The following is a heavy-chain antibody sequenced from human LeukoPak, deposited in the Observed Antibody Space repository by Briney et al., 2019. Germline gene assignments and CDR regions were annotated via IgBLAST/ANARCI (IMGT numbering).Heavy chain of an antibody. D-gene: IGHD2-8*01. CDR1: RYTFTGYY. V-gene: IGHV1-2*02. J-gene: IGHJ5*02. CDR3: ARRPFGGKYCTNGVCYLPSYNWFDP. CDR2: INPNSGGT. Sequence: ASVKVSCKASRYTFTGYYMHWVRQAPGQGLEWMGWINPNSGGTNYAQKFQGRVTMTRNTSISTAYMELSSLRSEDTAVYYCARRPFGGKYCTNGVCYLPSYNWFDPWGQGTLVTVSS.